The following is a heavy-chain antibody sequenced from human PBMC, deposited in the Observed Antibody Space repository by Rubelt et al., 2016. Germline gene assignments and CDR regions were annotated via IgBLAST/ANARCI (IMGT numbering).Heavy chain of an antibody. CDR2: IDWDDDK. CDR1: GFSLSTSGMC. V-gene: IGHV2-70*15. Sequence: QVTLRESGPALVKPTQTLTLTCTFSGFSLSTSGMCVSWIRQPPGKALEWLARIDWDDDKYYSPSLKTRLTISKDTSRNPVVLTRTNMDPVDTATYYCARILLPDYYDSSGGMDVWGQGTTVTVSS. J-gene: IGHJ6*02. CDR3: ARILLPDYYDSSGGMDV. D-gene: IGHD3-22*01.